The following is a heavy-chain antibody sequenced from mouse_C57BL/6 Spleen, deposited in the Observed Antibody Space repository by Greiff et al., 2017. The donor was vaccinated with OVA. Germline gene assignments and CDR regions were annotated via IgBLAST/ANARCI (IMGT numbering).Heavy chain of an antibody. CDR2: IDPSDSYT. V-gene: IGHV1-69*01. CDR3: ARHEEDYYSNYRYFDV. CDR1: GYTFTSYW. J-gene: IGHJ1*03. D-gene: IGHD2-5*01. Sequence: QVQLQQPGAELVMPGASVKLSCKASGYTFTSYWMHWVKQRPGQGLEWIGEIDPSDSYTNYNQKFKGKATLTADKSSSTVYMELSRLTSEDSAVYFCARHEEDYYSNYRYFDVWGTGTTVTVSS.